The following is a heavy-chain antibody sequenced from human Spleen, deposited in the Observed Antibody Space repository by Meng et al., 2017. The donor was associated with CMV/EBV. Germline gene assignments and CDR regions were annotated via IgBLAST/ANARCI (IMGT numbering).Heavy chain of an antibody. CDR2: MSGSGAYT. D-gene: IGHD3-9*01. CDR3: AKEASGNYDILTGYSHFDH. Sequence: GESLKISCAASGFTFTIYAMSWVRQAPGKGLQWVSSMSGSGAYTYYADSVKGRFTISRDNSKNTLYLQINSLRAEDTAVYYCAKEASGNYDILTGYSHFDHWGQGTLVTVSS. V-gene: IGHV3-23*01. CDR1: GFTFTIYA. J-gene: IGHJ4*02.